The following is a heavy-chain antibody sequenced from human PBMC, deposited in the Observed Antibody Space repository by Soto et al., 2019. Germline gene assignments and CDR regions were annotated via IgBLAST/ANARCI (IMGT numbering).Heavy chain of an antibody. CDR1: GYAFTSYD. D-gene: IGHD6-13*01. CDR2: MNPNTGNT. J-gene: IGHJ1*01. Sequence: ASVKVSWKASGYAFTSYDINWGRQATGQGLEWMGWMNPNTGNTGYAQRFQGRVTMTRDTSIGTAYMELSSLRSEDTAMYYCTRGQAAGTEYFQDWGQGTLVTVSS. CDR3: TRGQAAGTEYFQD. V-gene: IGHV1-8*01.